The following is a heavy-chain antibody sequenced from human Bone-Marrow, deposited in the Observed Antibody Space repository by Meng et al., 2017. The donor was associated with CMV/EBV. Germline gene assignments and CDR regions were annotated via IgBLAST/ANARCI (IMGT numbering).Heavy chain of an antibody. CDR2: IYYTGST. D-gene: IGHD3-16*01. J-gene: IGHJ5*02. Sequence: SCSVSGGSMRSYYWSWIRQPPGEGLEWIGYIYYTGSTDYNPSLKSRVTISLDTPNNQFSLRLNSVTVADTAVYYCARQGGDANWFDPWGQGTLVTVSS. CDR1: GGSMRSYY. V-gene: IGHV4-59*01. CDR3: ARQGGDANWFDP.